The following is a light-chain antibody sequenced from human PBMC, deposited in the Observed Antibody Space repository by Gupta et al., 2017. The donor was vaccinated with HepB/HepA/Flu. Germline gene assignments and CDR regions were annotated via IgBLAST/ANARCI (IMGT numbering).Light chain of an antibody. CDR2: GAS. CDR1: QSVSSNY. CDR3: QQYGSSPQT. J-gene: IGKJ1*01. V-gene: IGKV3-20*01. Sequence: EIVLTQSPGTLSLSPGERATLSCRASQSVSSNYLAWYQQKPGQAPRLLIFGASSRATGIPDRFSGSGSGTDFTLTISRLEPEDFAVYYCQQYGSSPQTFGQGTTVETK.